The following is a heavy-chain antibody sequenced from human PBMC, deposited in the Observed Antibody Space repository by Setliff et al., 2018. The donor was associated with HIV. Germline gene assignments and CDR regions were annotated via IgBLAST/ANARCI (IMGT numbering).Heavy chain of an antibody. CDR3: ARGPSGWPHFDY. J-gene: IGHJ4*02. D-gene: IGHD6-19*01. CDR2: INAGNGNT. Sequence: EASVKVSCKASGYTFTSHAMHWVRQAPGQRLEWMGWINAGNGNTKYSQKFQGRVTITRDTSASTAYMELSSLRSEDTAVYYCARGPSGWPHFDYWGQGTLVTVSS. V-gene: IGHV1-3*01. CDR1: GYTFTSHA.